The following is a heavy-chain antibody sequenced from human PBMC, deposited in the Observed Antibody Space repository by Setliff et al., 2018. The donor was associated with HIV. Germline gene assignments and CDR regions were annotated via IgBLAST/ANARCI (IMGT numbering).Heavy chain of an antibody. Sequence: KPSETLSLTCTVSGGSISNYYWSWIRQPAGKGLEWIGRIYTSGSTNYNPSLKSRVTISVDTSKNQFSLRLSSVTAADTAVYYCARARRAGSGPKYFQHWGQGTLVTVSS. J-gene: IGHJ1*01. CDR3: ARARRAGSGPKYFQH. V-gene: IGHV4-4*07. D-gene: IGHD2-15*01. CDR2: IYTSGST. CDR1: GGSISNYY.